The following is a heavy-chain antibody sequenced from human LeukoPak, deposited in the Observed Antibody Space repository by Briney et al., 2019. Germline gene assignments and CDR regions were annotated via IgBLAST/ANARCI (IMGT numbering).Heavy chain of an antibody. V-gene: IGHV4-59*01. CDR1: GVPISIYH. Sequence: PSETLSLTCNVAGVPISIYHWSWIRQAPGKGLEWIGYISYSGETIYNPSLKSRVTISQDTSTNQFTLKLTSVTAADTAIYYCASAPNENFFDYWGQGTLVTVSS. CDR2: ISYSGET. J-gene: IGHJ4*02. CDR3: ASAPNENFFDY.